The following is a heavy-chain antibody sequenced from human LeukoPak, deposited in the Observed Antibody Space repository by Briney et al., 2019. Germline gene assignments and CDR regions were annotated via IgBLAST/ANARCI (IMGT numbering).Heavy chain of an antibody. CDR2: ISGSGDST. Sequence: GGSLRLSCAASGFTFSTYVMTWVRQAPGKGLEWVSGISGSGDSTYYAESVKGRFTISRDNAKNSLYLQMNSLRAEDTAMYYCTRRAVAGSNDYRGQGTLVTVSS. CDR3: TRRAVAGSNDY. D-gene: IGHD6-19*01. J-gene: IGHJ4*02. CDR1: GFTFSTYV. V-gene: IGHV3-23*01.